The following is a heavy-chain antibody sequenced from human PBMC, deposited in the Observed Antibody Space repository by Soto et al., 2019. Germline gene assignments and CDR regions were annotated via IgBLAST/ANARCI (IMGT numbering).Heavy chain of an antibody. D-gene: IGHD2-21*02. CDR2: ISYDGSNK. CDR1: GFTFSSYG. J-gene: IGHJ4*02. V-gene: IGHV3-30*18. Sequence: GGSLRLSCAASGFTFSSYGMHWVRQAPGKGLEWVAVISYDGSNKYYADSVKGRFTISRDNSKNTLYLQMNSLRAEDTAVYYCAKDSSPTTAIVVVTAEPIHLDYWGQGTLVTVSS. CDR3: AKDSSPTTAIVVVTAEPIHLDY.